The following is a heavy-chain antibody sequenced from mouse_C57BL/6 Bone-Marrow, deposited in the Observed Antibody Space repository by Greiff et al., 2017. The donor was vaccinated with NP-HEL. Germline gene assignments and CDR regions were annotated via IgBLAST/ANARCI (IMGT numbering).Heavy chain of an antibody. CDR1: GYTFTSYW. V-gene: IGHV1-50*01. CDR2: IDPSDSYT. CDR3: ARVMWVTVVPRYFDV. J-gene: IGHJ1*03. Sequence: QVQLQQPGAELVKPGASVKLSCKASGYTFTSYWMQWVKQRPGQGLEWIGEIDPSDSYTNYNQKFMGTATLTVDPSSSTAYMQLSSLTSEDSAVYYCARVMWVTVVPRYFDVGGTGTTVTVSS. D-gene: IGHD1-1*01.